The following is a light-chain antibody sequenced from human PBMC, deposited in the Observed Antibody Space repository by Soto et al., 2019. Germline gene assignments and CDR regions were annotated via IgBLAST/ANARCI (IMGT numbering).Light chain of an antibody. Sequence: EIVLTQSPGTLSLSPGERATLSCRASQSVSSSYLAWYQQKPGQAPRLLIYGASSRATGIPDRFSGSGSGTDFTFTISRLEPEDFAVYYCQQYGSSPQYTFGQGPKLEIK. CDR3: QQYGSSPQYT. CDR1: QSVSSSY. CDR2: GAS. J-gene: IGKJ2*01. V-gene: IGKV3-20*01.